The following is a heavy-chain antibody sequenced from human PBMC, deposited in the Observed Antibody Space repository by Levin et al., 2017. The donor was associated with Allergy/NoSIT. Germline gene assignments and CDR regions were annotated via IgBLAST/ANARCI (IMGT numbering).Heavy chain of an antibody. Sequence: HSGGSLRLSCAASGFTFSSYGMHWVRQAPGKGLEWVAVISYAGSKKYYADSVKGRLTISRDNSKNTLYLQMNSLRAEDSAVYYCAKDRTYYYGSGSSTEYYYGMDVWGQGTTVTVSS. D-gene: IGHD3-10*01. CDR2: ISYAGSKK. V-gene: IGHV3-30*18. J-gene: IGHJ6*02. CDR3: AKDRTYYYGSGSSTEYYYGMDV. CDR1: GFTFSSYG.